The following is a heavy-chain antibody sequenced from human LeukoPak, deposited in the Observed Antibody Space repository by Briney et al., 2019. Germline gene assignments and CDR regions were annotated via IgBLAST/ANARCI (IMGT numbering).Heavy chain of an antibody. Sequence: GGSLRLSCAASGFTFSSYAMNWVRQAPGKGLEWVSCITGSSDYIEYAESVKGRFTISRDNAKNSLYLEMNSLKAEDTAVYYCARDAPSWGDAFDSWGQGTMVTVSS. V-gene: IGHV3-21*01. J-gene: IGHJ3*02. CDR2: ITGSSDYI. CDR1: GFTFSSYA. CDR3: ARDAPSWGDAFDS. D-gene: IGHD6-13*01.